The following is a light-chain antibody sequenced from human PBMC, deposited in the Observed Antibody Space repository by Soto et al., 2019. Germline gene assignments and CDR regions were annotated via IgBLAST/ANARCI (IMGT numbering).Light chain of an antibody. CDR1: QTVRDN. Sequence: EIVMTQSPATLSVSPGERATLSCRASQTVRDNLAWYQQKPGQAPRLLIYGASIRATGIPARFSGSGSGIEFTLTIDTLQSEDFAVYYCQQYNIWPLTFGGGTKVEIK. J-gene: IGKJ4*01. V-gene: IGKV3D-15*03. CDR2: GAS. CDR3: QQYNIWPLT.